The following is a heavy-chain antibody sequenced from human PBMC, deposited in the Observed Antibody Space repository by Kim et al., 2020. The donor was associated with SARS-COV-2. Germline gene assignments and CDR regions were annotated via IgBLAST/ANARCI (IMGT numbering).Heavy chain of an antibody. J-gene: IGHJ5*02. Sequence: GGSLRLSCSASGFSFSTHSMHWVRQGPGKGREYFSGIASNGGSTTYADSVKGRFTISRDNSKNTLYLQMTSLRPEDTAVYYCVKGVVIAATPFDPWGQGTLVTVSS. CDR1: GFSFSTHS. D-gene: IGHD2-15*01. CDR3: VKGVVIAATPFDP. V-gene: IGHV3-64D*09. CDR2: IASNGGST.